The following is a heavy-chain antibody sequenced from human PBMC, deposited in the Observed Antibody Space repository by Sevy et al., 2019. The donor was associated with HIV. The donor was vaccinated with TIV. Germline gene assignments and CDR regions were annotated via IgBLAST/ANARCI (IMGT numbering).Heavy chain of an antibody. CDR1: GFTFSSFW. CDR3: ARDWGATF. CDR2: LKQDGSEK. D-gene: IGHD1-26*01. J-gene: IGHJ4*02. V-gene: IGHV3-7*01. Sequence: GGSLRLSCAASGFTFSSFWRSWFRKAPGKGLEWVANLKQDGSEKYYVDSVKGRFTISRDNAKNSLYLQMNSLRAEDTAVYYCARDWGATFWGQGTLVTVSS.